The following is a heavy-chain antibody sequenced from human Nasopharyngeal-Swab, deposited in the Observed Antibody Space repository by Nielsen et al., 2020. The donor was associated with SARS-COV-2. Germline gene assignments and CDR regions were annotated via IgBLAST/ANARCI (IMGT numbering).Heavy chain of an antibody. CDR1: GFTFSSYG. CDR2: IWYDGSNK. CDR3: ARDRCSSTSCYYYYYMDV. Sequence: GESLKISCAASGFTFSSYGMHWVRQAPGKGLEWVAVIWYDGSNKYYADSVKGRFTISRDNSKNTLYLQMNSLGAEDTAVYYCARDRCSSTSCYYYYYMDVWGKGTTVTVSS. V-gene: IGHV3-33*01. D-gene: IGHD2-2*01. J-gene: IGHJ6*03.